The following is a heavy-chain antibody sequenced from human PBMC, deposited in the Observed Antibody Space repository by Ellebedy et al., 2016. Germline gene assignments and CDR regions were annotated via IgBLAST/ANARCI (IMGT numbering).Heavy chain of an antibody. V-gene: IGHV3-73*01. Sequence: GESLKISCAASGFTFSGSDIHWVRQASGKGLEWVGHVRSKANSYATAYAASVKGRFTISSDDSRNTAFLQMNSLKTDDTAVYYCFSEGNWGQGTLVTVPS. CDR3: FSEGN. J-gene: IGHJ4*02. CDR2: VRSKANSYAT. CDR1: GFTFSGSD.